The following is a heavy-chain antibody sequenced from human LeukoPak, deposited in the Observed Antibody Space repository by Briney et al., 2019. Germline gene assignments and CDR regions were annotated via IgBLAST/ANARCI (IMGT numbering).Heavy chain of an antibody. V-gene: IGHV3-23*01. Sequence: PGGSLRLSCAASGFTFSSYAMSWVRQAPGKGLEWVSAINGSGGSTYCADSVKGRFTISRDNSKNTLYLQMNSLRAEDTAVYYCAKDLTGIVVVPAAIRVFDYWGQGTLVTVSS. D-gene: IGHD2-2*01. CDR1: GFTFSSYA. J-gene: IGHJ4*02. CDR2: INGSGGST. CDR3: AKDLTGIVVVPAAIRVFDY.